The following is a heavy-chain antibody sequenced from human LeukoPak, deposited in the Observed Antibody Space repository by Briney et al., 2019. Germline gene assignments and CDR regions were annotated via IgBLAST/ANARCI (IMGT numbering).Heavy chain of an antibody. CDR1: RFTFNIFG. J-gene: IGHJ4*02. V-gene: IGHV3-30*03. CDR3: RAATRYLNYYYDY. CDR2: ISSDGSNK. D-gene: IGHD3-22*01. Sequence: GGSLRLSCAASRFTFNIFGMHWVRQARGKGLEWVAVISSDGSNKYYADSVRGRFTISRDNSKDTLYLQMSSLTIEDTAVYYCRAATRYLNYYYDYWGQGTLVTVSS.